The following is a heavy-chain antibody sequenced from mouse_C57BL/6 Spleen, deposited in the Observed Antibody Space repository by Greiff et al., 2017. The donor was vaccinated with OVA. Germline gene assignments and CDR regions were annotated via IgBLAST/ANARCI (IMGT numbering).Heavy chain of an antibody. Sequence: EVQLQQSGPELVKPGASVKISCKASGYTFTDYYMNWVKQSHGKSLEWIGDINPNNGGTSYNQKFKGKATLTVDKSSSTAYMERRSLTSEDSAVYYCARTTTVGWYFDVWGTGTTVTVSS. CDR2: INPNNGGT. J-gene: IGHJ1*03. CDR1: GYTFTDYY. V-gene: IGHV1-26*01. CDR3: ARTTTVGWYFDV. D-gene: IGHD1-1*01.